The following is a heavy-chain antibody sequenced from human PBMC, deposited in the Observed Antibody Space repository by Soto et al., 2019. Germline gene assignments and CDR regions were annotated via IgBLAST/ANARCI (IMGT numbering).Heavy chain of an antibody. CDR1: GGTFNNYG. V-gene: IGHV1-8*01. CDR2: MTPHSGKT. D-gene: IGHD2-2*01. CDR3: ARGWEVPAATFDS. J-gene: IGHJ4*02. Sequence: QVQLVQSGAEVKKPGSSVKVSCKASGGTFNNYGINWVRQAPGQGLEWMGWMTPHSGKTGYAPKFQGRVTMTRDTSISTSYMELSSLRSEDTAVYFCARGWEVPAATFDSWGQGTLVTVSS.